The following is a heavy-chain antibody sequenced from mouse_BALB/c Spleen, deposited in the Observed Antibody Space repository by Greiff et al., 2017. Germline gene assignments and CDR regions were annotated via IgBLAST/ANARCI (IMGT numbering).Heavy chain of an antibody. J-gene: IGHJ2*01. Sequence: EVQLQESGGGLVQPGGSRKLSCAASGFTFSSFGMHWVRQAPEKGLEWVAYISSGSSTIYYADTVKGRFTISRDNPKNTLFLQMTSLRSEDTAMYYCARSLLLRLDYWGQGTTLTVSS. V-gene: IGHV5-17*02. CDR3: ARSLLLRLDY. CDR2: ISSGSSTI. D-gene: IGHD1-1*01. CDR1: GFTFSSFG.